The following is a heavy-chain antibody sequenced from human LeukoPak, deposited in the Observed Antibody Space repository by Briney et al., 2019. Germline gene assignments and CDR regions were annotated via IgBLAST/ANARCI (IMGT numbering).Heavy chain of an antibody. CDR1: GYSISSDYY. CDR2: IYHSGTT. D-gene: IGHD6-6*01. CDR3: AREIREAARRFDF. J-gene: IGHJ4*02. Sequence: SETLSLTCAVSGYSISSDYYWGWIRHSPGKGLEWIGSIYHSGTTFYNPSLKSRVTISVDTSKNQFSLKLSSVTAADTAIYFCAREIREAARRFDFWGQGTLLTVS. V-gene: IGHV4-38-2*02.